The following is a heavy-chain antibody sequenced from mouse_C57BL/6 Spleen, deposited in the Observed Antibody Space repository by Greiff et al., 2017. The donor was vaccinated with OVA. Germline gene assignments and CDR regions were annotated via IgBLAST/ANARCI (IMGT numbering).Heavy chain of an antibody. J-gene: IGHJ2*01. CDR1: GYAFTNYL. Sequence: QVQLQQSGAELVRPGTSVKVSCKASGYAFTNYLIEWVKQRPGQGLEWIGVINPGSGGTNYNEKFKGKATLTADKSSSTAYMQLSSLTSEDSAVDVCAREGEDYGSVIDYWGQGTTLTVSS. CDR2: INPGSGGT. V-gene: IGHV1-54*01. CDR3: AREGEDYGSVIDY. D-gene: IGHD1-1*01.